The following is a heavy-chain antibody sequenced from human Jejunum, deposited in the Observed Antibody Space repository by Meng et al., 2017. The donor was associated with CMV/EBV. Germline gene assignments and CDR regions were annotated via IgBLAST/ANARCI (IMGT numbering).Heavy chain of an antibody. Sequence: QVQLLQSGSELKKPWASVKVSCKASGYTFSTYTINWVRQAHGRGLEWMGWISTDTGTPTYTPGFTGRFVFSLDTSVSTAYLQISSLKAEDTAVYYCARGGNFDPWGQGTLVTVSS. D-gene: IGHD2/OR15-2a*01. CDR1: GYTFSTYT. V-gene: IGHV7-4-1*02. CDR3: ARGGNFDP. CDR2: ISTDTGTP. J-gene: IGHJ5*02.